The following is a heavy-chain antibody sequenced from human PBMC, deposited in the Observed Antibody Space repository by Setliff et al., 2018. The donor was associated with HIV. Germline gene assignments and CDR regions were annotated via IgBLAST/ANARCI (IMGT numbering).Heavy chain of an antibody. V-gene: IGHV4-4*08. J-gene: IGHJ4*02. CDR3: ARQGNYYGSQKDY. CDR2: IYSSGST. CDR1: GGSISGHY. D-gene: IGHD3-10*01. Sequence: SSETLSLTCTVSGGSISGHYWSWIRQPPGRGLEWIGYIYSSGSTYYNPSLKSRVTISVDTSKNQFSLKLSSVTAADTAVYYCARQGNYYGSQKDYWGQGTLVTVSS.